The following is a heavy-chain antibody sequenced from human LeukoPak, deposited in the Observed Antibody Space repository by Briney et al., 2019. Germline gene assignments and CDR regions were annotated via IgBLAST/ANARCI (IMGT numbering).Heavy chain of an antibody. CDR3: ASTYYYDSSGYYYWAPDY. CDR1: GFTFSSYA. V-gene: IGHV3-30-3*01. CDR2: ISYDGSNK. J-gene: IGHJ4*02. D-gene: IGHD3-22*01. Sequence: GGSLRLSCAASGFTFSSYAMHWVRQAPGKGLEWVAIISYDGSNKYYADSVKGRFTISRDNSKNTLYLQMNSLRAEDTAVYYCASTYYYDSSGYYYWAPDYWGQGTLVTVSS.